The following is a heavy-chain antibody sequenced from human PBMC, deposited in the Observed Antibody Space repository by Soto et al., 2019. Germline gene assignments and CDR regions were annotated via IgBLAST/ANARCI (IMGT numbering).Heavy chain of an antibody. Sequence: LRLSCVASEFIFSNYGMQWVRQAPGKGLDWVAVISYEGKTQYYADSVNGRFTISRDNSRNTVYLQMNSLRADDTAVYYCARDASYYSLWSGYYPSRNGMDVWGQGTTVTVSS. V-gene: IGHV3-30*03. CDR1: EFIFSNYG. CDR3: ARDASYYSLWSGYYPSRNGMDV. D-gene: IGHD3-3*01. CDR2: ISYEGKTQ. J-gene: IGHJ6*02.